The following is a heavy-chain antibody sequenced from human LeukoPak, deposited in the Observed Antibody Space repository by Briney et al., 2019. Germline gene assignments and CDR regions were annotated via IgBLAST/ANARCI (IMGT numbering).Heavy chain of an antibody. CDR2: ISYDGSNK. D-gene: IGHD3-3*01. Sequence: GGSLRLSCAASGFTFSSYAMHWVRQAPGKGLEWVAVISYDGSNKYYADSVKGRFTISRDNSKNTLYLQMNSLRAEDTAVYYCANFFGGGDYWGQGTLVTVSS. CDR1: GFTFSSYA. J-gene: IGHJ4*02. CDR3: ANFFGGGDY. V-gene: IGHV3-30*04.